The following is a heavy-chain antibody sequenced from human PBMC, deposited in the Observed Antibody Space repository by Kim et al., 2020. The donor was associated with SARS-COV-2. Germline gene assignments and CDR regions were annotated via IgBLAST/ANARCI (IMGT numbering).Heavy chain of an antibody. CDR2: ISAYNGNT. CDR3: ARGDGAVWFGDPFRMQKYGMDV. CDR1: GYTFTSYG. D-gene: IGHD3-10*01. V-gene: IGHV1-18*04. Sequence: ASVKVSCKASGYTFTSYGISWVRQAPGQGLEWMGWISAYNGNTNYAQKLQGRVTMTTDTSTSTAYMELRSLRSDDTAVYYCARGDGAVWFGDPFRMQKYGMDVWGQGTTVTVSS. J-gene: IGHJ6*02.